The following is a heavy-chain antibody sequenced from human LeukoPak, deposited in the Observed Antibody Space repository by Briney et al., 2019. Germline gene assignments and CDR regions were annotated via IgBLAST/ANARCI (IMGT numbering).Heavy chain of an antibody. V-gene: IGHV4-34*01. CDR2: ITHNGGT. Sequence: SETPSLTCAVYGGSFRGYFWGWVRQAPGKGLEWLGEITHNGGTNYMPSLSGRVSVFQDVSKNQFPLKLSSVTAADTGVYYCARGNSGSHWGDHYFYMDVWGKGTTVIVSS. CDR3: ARGNSGSHWGDHYFYMDV. J-gene: IGHJ6*03. CDR1: GGSFRGYF. D-gene: IGHD1-26*01.